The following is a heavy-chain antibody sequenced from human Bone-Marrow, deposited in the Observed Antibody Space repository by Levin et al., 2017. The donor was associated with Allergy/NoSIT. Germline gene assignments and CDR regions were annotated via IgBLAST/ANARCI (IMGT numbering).Heavy chain of an antibody. CDR1: GGSIPRGDYS. V-gene: IGHV4-30-4*01. CDR3: ARETFDMFGPYYYYYMDV. Sequence: SQTLSLPCSVSGGSIPRGDYSWSWIRQPPGKGLEWIGYISYSGTADYNPSLKSRVTISVDTSQNQVSLRLTSVTAADTAVYYCARETFDMFGPYYYYYMDVWGEGTTVTVSS. J-gene: IGHJ6*03. D-gene: IGHD3-10*02. CDR2: ISYSGTA.